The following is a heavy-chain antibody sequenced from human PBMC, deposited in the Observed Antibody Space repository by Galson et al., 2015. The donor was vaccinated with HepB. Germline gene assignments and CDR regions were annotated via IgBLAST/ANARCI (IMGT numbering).Heavy chain of an antibody. Sequence: PALVKPTQTLTLTCSSSGFSLSTSGVGVGWIRQPPGKGLEWLAPLYWHAEVRFSPLLRSRLTIIKDTSKNQVVLTMTNMDPVDTATYYCSHRLGTTVLSRDYYFYMDVWGKGTTVTVSS. CDR2: LYWHAEV. V-gene: IGHV2-5*01. CDR1: GFSLSTSGVG. J-gene: IGHJ6*03. CDR3: SHRLGTTVLSRDYYFYMDV. D-gene: IGHD3-9*01.